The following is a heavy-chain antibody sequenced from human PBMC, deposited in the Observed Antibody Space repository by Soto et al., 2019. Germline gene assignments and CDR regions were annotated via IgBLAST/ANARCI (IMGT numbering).Heavy chain of an antibody. CDR2: ISSSSSYI. CDR3: ARAPSGYAFDI. J-gene: IGHJ3*02. V-gene: IGHV3-21*01. CDR1: GFTFGSYS. Sequence: GGSLRLSCAASGFTFGSYSMNWVRQAPGKGLEWVSSISSSSSYIYYADSVKGRFTISRDNAKTSLYLQMHSMRAEDTAVYYCARAPSGYAFDIWGQGTMVTVS. D-gene: IGHD1-26*01.